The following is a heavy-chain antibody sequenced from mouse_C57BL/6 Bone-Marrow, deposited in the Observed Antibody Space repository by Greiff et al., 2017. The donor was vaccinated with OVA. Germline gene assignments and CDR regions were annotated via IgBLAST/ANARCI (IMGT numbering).Heavy chain of an antibody. V-gene: IGHV1-69*01. D-gene: IGHD4-1*01. Sequence: QVQLQQPGAELVMPGASVKLSCKASGYTFTSYWMHWVKQRPGQGLEWIGEIDPSDSYTNYNQKFKGKSTLTVDKSSSTAYMQLSSLTSEDSAVYYCARGNNWRAMDYWGQGTPVTVSS. CDR3: ARGNNWRAMDY. CDR1: GYTFTSYW. CDR2: IDPSDSYT. J-gene: IGHJ4*01.